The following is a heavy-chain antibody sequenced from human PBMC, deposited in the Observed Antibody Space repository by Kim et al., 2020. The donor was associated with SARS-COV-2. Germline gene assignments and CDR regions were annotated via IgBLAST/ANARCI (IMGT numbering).Heavy chain of an antibody. D-gene: IGHD2-2*03. J-gene: IGHJ4*02. CDR1: GFTFTGYA. V-gene: IGHV3-23*01. CDR2: IDGSDGTT. Sequence: GGSLRLSCITSGFTFTGYAMSWVRQAPGKGLEWVSSIDGSDGTTYYVDSVKGRFVIARDNSRNTLYLEMHSLRDDDRAVYYCMKGGWGWIWDHWGQGTRVTVSS. CDR3: MKGGWGWIWDH.